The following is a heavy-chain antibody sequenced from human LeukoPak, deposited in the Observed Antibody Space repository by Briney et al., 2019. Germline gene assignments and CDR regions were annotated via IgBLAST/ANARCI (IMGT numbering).Heavy chain of an antibody. D-gene: IGHD4-17*01. J-gene: IGHJ4*02. Sequence: ASVKVSCKASGYTFTIYGINWVRQAPGQGLEWMGWISPYNGNTNYGQKLQGRVTMTTDTSTSTAYMELRSLRSDDTAVYYCATEGGWGPTDYGDHVYWGQGTLVTVSS. CDR1: GYTFTIYG. V-gene: IGHV1-18*01. CDR3: ATEGGWGPTDYGDHVY. CDR2: ISPYNGNT.